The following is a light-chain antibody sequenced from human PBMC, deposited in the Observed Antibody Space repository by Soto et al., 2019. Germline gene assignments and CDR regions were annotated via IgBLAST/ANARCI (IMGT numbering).Light chain of an antibody. CDR2: DND. CDR3: SLYTSSSTGYV. J-gene: IGLJ1*01. Sequence: QSVLTQPPSMSAAPGQTVTISCSGGSSNIGNHYVSWYQQVPGTAPKLLIYDNDKRPSGIPDRFSGSKSGTSATLAITGLQTGDEGDYYCSLYTSSSTGYVFGTGTKLTVL. CDR1: SSNIGNHY. V-gene: IGLV1-51*01.